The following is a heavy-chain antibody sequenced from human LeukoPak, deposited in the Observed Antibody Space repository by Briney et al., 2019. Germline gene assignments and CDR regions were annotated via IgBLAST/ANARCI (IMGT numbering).Heavy chain of an antibody. V-gene: IGHV3-23*01. Sequence: GGSLRLSCAASGFTFSSYGMHWVRQAPGEGLEWVSAISGSGGSTYYADSVKGRFTISRDNSKNTLYLQMNSLRAEDTAVYYCANSSGRSLGYWGQGTLVTVSS. CDR3: ANSSGRSLGY. CDR2: ISGSGGST. J-gene: IGHJ4*02. CDR1: GFTFSSYG. D-gene: IGHD6-19*01.